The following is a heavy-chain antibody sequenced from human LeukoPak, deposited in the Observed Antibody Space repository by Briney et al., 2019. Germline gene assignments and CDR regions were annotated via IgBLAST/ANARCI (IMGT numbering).Heavy chain of an antibody. J-gene: IGHJ4*02. Sequence: GGSLRLSRAASGFTFSSYAMSWVRQAPGKGREWVAAISGSGGTTYYADSVNGRFTISRDNSKNTLYLQMNSLRVEDTAVYYCATGGGSILVPATTGSGYFDYWGQGTLVTVSA. CDR2: ISGSGGTT. CDR1: GFTFSSYA. CDR3: ATGGGSILVPATTGSGYFDY. V-gene: IGHV3-23*01. D-gene: IGHD2-2*01.